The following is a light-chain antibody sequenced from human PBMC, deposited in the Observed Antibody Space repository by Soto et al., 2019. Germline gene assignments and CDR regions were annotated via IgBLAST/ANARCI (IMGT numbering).Light chain of an antibody. V-gene: IGKV2-30*01. CDR2: KVS. J-gene: IGKJ2*01. CDR3: MQGTHWPSYT. Sequence: DVVMTQSPLSLPVTLGQPASISCRSSQSLAYSDGNTYLNWFQQRPGQSPRRLIYKVSNRDSGVPDRFSGSGSGTDFTLKISRVEAEDLGVYYCMQGTHWPSYTFGQGTKLEIK. CDR1: QSLAYSDGNTY.